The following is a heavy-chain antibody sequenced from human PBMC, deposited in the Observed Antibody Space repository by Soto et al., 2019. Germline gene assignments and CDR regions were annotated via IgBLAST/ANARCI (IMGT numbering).Heavy chain of an antibody. D-gene: IGHD3-3*01. CDR1: GFTCSSYW. CDR2: INSDGSST. CDR3: ARDFRLDFWSGYFPYPYYYYGMDV. Sequence: PGGSLRLSCAASGFTCSSYWMHWVRQAPGKGLVWVSRINSDGSSTSYADSVKGRFTISRGNAKNTLYLQMNSLRAEDTAVYYCARDFRLDFWSGYFPYPYYYYGMDVWGQGTTVTVSS. V-gene: IGHV3-74*01. J-gene: IGHJ6*02.